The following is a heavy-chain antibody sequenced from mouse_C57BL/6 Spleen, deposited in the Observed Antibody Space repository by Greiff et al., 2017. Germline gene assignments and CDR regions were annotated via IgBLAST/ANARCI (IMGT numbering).Heavy chain of an antibody. J-gene: IGHJ3*01. CDR1: GFTFSNYW. D-gene: IGHD2-5*01. V-gene: IGHV6-3*01. CDR2: IRLKSDNYAT. Sequence: EVKVEESGGGLVQPGGSMKLSCVASGFTFSNYWMNWVRQSPEKGLEWVAQIRLKSDNYATHYAESVKGRFTISRDDSKSSVYLQMNNLRAEDTGIYYCTAAYYSNDFAYWGQGTLVTVSA. CDR3: TAAYYSNDFAY.